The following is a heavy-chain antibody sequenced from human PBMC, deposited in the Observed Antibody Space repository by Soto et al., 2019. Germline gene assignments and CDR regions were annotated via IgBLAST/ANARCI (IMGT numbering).Heavy chain of an antibody. J-gene: IGHJ4*02. CDR2: ISAYNGNT. CDR3: ARVRYDSSGYYYSGSGFDY. D-gene: IGHD3-22*01. V-gene: IGHV1-18*01. CDR1: GYTFTSYG. Sequence: QVQLVQSGAEVKKPGASVKVSCKASGYTFTSYGISWVRQAPGQGLEWMGWISAYNGNTNYAQKLQGRVTMTKDTSTSTAYMELRSLRSDDTAVYYCARVRYDSSGYYYSGSGFDYWGQGTLVTVSS.